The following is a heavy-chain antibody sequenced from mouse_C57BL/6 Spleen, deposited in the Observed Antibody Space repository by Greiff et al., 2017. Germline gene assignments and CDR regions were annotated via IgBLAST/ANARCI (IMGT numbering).Heavy chain of an antibody. V-gene: IGHV1-54*01. D-gene: IGHD3-3*01. CDR1: GYAFTNYL. CDR3: ARSPRGYWYFDV. J-gene: IGHJ1*03. Sequence: QVQLQQSGAELVRPGTSVKVSCKASGYAFTNYLIEWVKQRPGQGLEWIGVINPGSGGTNYNEKFKGKAKLTADKSSSTAYMQLSSLTSEYSAVYFCARSPRGYWYFDVWGTGTTVTVSS. CDR2: INPGSGGT.